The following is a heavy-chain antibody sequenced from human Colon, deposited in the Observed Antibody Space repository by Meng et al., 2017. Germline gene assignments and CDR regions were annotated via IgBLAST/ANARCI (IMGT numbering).Heavy chain of an antibody. V-gene: IGHV4-61*01. CDR2: IYYTGST. J-gene: IGHJ4*02. Sequence: QLQLQESGPGLVRPSGTLSLTCTGSCGSVSSSSYYWSWIRQPPGKGLEWIGYIYYTGSTNYNPSLKSRVTISVDTSKNQFSLKLSSVTAADTAVYYCARGPLDYWGQGTLVTVSS. CDR1: CGSVSSSSYY. CDR3: ARGPLDY.